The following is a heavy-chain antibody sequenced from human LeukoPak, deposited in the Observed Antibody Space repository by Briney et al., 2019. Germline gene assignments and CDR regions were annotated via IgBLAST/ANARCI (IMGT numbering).Heavy chain of an antibody. D-gene: IGHD4-17*01. Sequence: GGSLRLSCAASGFTFSSYEMSWVRQAPGKGLEWVSGINWNGGSTGYADSVKGRFTISRDNAKNSLYLQMNILRAEDTAVYYCARDPRGEYGDYFLRWMGWFDPWGQGTLVTVSS. V-gene: IGHV3-20*04. CDR2: INWNGGST. CDR3: ARDPRGEYGDYFLRWMGWFDP. J-gene: IGHJ5*02. CDR1: GFTFSSYE.